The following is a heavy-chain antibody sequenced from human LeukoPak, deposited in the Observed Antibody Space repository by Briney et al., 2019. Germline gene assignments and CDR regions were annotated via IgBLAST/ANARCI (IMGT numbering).Heavy chain of an antibody. J-gene: IGHJ4*02. CDR2: ISGSGGST. D-gene: IGHD6-13*01. Sequence: GGSLRLSCAASGFTFSSYAMGWVRQAPGKGLEWVSAISGSGGSTYYADSVKGRFTISRDNSKNTLYLQMNSLRAEDTAVYYCAKSPSSSLTALDYWGQGTLVTVSS. V-gene: IGHV3-23*01. CDR3: AKSPSSSLTALDY. CDR1: GFTFSSYA.